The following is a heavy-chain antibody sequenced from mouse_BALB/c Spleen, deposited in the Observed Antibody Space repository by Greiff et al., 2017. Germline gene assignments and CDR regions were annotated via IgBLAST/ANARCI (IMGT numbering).Heavy chain of an antibody. J-gene: IGHJ3*01. V-gene: IGHV5-6-5*01. CDR2: ISSGGST. CDR1: GFTFSSYA. CDR3: ARGRDYGSSWGFAY. D-gene: IGHD1-1*01. Sequence: EVKLVESGGGLVKPGGSLKLSCAASGFTFSSYAMSWVRQTPEKRLEWVASISSGGSTYYPDSVKGRFTISRDNARNILYLQMSSLRSEDTAMYYCARGRDYGSSWGFAYWGQGTLVTVSA.